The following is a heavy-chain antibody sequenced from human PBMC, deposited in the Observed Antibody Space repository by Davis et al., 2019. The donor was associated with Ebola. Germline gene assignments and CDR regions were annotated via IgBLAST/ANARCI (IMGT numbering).Heavy chain of an antibody. V-gene: IGHV5-51*01. Sequence: GESLKISCRASGYRFTNYWIGWVRQPSGRGLEWMGIIYPGDSDTRYGPSFQGQITISADKSISTAYLQWHSLKASDTAMYYCARQTIFGVVEDYWGQGTLVTVSS. CDR3: ARQTIFGVVEDY. CDR1: GYRFTNYW. D-gene: IGHD3-3*01. CDR2: IYPGDSDT. J-gene: IGHJ4*02.